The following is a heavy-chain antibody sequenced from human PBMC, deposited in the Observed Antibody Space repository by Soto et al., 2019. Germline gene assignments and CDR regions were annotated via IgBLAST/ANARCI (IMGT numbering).Heavy chain of an antibody. CDR2: IYSSGST. D-gene: IGHD7-27*01. CDR1: GGSISSYY. CDR3: ARRWGTYFDF. Sequence: QVQLQESGPGLVKPSETLSLTCTVSGGSISSYYWSWIRQPPGKGLEVSGYIYSSGSTDYDPTLKSRVTISVDTAKNQFSLKLSSVTAADTAGYYCARRWGTYFDFWGQGTLVTVSS. J-gene: IGHJ4*02. V-gene: IGHV4-59*01.